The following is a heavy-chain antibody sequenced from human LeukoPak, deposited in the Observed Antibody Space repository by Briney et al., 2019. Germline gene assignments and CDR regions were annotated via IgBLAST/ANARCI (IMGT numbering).Heavy chain of an antibody. D-gene: IGHD6-6*01. CDR2: ISVYNGNT. J-gene: IGHJ6*03. V-gene: IGHV1-18*01. CDR1: GYTFISYG. CDR3: AREGVAARPPGHYYYYMDV. Sequence: ASVKVSCKASGYTFISYGISWVRQAPGQGLEWMGWISVYNGNTNYAQKLQGRVTMTTDTSTSTAYMELRSLRSDDTAVYYCAREGVAARPPGHYYYYMDVWGKGTTVTVSS.